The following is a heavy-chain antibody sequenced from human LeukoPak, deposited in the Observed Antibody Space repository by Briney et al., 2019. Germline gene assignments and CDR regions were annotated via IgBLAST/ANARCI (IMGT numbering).Heavy chain of an antibody. J-gene: IGHJ4*02. CDR1: GFTFSSYS. Sequence: GGSLRLSCAASGFTFSSYSMNWVRQAPGKGLEWVSSISSSSSYIYYAGSVKGRFTISRDNAKNSLYLQMNSLRAEDTAVYYCARDEYSSSWTFDYWGQGTLLTVSS. D-gene: IGHD6-13*01. V-gene: IGHV3-21*01. CDR2: ISSSSSYI. CDR3: ARDEYSSSWTFDY.